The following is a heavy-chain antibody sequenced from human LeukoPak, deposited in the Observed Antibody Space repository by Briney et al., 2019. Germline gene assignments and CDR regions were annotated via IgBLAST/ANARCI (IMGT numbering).Heavy chain of an antibody. D-gene: IGHD3-10*01. CDR3: ARVHTMVTVYYFDY. CDR1: GGTFSSYA. V-gene: IGHV1-69*13. Sequence: ASVKVSCKASGGTFSSYAISWVRQAPGQGLEWMGGIIPIFGTANYAQKFQGRVTITADESTSTAYMELSSLRSEDTAVYYCARVHTMVTVYYFDYWGQGTLVTVSS. J-gene: IGHJ4*02. CDR2: IIPIFGTA.